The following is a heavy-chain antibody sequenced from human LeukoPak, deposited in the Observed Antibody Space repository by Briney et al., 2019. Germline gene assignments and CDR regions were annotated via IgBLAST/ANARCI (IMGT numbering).Heavy chain of an antibody. J-gene: IGHJ4*02. CDR2: VSGSGGST. CDR3: ASNDYGDYVPFDY. D-gene: IGHD4-17*01. CDR1: GFTFSSYA. Sequence: GGSLRLSCAASGFTFSSYAMSWVRQAPGKGLEWVSAVSGSGGSTYYADSVKGRFTISRDNSKNTLYLQMNSLRAEDTAVYYCASNDYGDYVPFDYWGQGTLVTVSS. V-gene: IGHV3-23*01.